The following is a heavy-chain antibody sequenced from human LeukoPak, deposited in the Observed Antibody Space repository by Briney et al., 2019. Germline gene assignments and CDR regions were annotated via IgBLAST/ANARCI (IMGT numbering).Heavy chain of an antibody. Sequence: PGGSLRLSCAASGFTFSSYSMDWVRQAPGKGLEWVSSISSSSNYIYYADSVKGRFTISRDNAKNSLYLQMNSLRAEDTAVYHCARDEDGSTWYGVDYWGQGTLVTVSS. J-gene: IGHJ4*02. V-gene: IGHV3-21*01. CDR3: ARDEDGSTWYGVDY. D-gene: IGHD6-13*01. CDR2: ISSSSNYI. CDR1: GFTFSSYS.